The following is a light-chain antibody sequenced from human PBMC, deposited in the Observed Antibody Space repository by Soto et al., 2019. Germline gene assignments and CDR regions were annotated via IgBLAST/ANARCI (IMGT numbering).Light chain of an antibody. V-gene: IGKV3-20*01. J-gene: IGKJ2*01. Sequence: EIGLTQSPGTLSFSPGERATLSCRASQSISSNSLAWYQQKPGQAPRLLIHGASGRANGIPDRFSGSGSGTDFTLTISRLEPEVLAVYYCQQYGSSLPYTFGPGTKLEIK. CDR1: QSISSNS. CDR2: GAS. CDR3: QQYGSSLPYT.